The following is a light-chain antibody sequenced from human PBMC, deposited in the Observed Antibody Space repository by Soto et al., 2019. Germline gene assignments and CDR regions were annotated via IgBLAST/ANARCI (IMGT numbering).Light chain of an antibody. V-gene: IGKV1-12*01. CDR1: QGISSW. CDR2: AAS. J-gene: IGKJ4*01. CDR3: QQAHSFPLT. Sequence: DMQMTQSPSSVSASVGDRVTITCRASQGISSWLAWYQQKPGTAPNLLISAASSLQSGVPSRFSSSGSGTDFTLIISNLQPEEFATYYCQQAHSFPLTFGGGTKVEI.